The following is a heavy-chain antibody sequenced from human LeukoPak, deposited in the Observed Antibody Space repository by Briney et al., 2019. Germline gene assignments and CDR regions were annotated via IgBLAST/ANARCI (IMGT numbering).Heavy chain of an antibody. V-gene: IGHV3-7*05. CDR2: IKQDGSET. D-gene: IGHD6-13*01. Sequence: GGSLRLSCTASGFTFSSYWMSWVRQTPEKGLEWVANIKQDGSETVYVDSVKGRFTISRDNAKISLYLHMRVLRPEDVAVYYCARSAYSSSWSYGMDVWGQGTTVTVSS. CDR1: GFTFSSYW. J-gene: IGHJ6*02. CDR3: ARSAYSSSWSYGMDV.